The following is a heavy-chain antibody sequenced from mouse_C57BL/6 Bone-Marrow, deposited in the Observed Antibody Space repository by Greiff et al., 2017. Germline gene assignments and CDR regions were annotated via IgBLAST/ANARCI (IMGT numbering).Heavy chain of an antibody. CDR1: GYTFTSYW. Sequence: QVQLQQPGAELVKPGASVTLSCKASGYTFTSYWMHWVKQRPGQGLEWIGMILPNSGSTNYNEKLKSKATLTVDKYSRTAYMQLSSLTSEDYAVDYCASSGDYDDRVGTYWGQGTLVTVSA. CDR3: ASSGDYDDRVGTY. V-gene: IGHV1-64*01. J-gene: IGHJ3*01. D-gene: IGHD2-4*01. CDR2: ILPNSGST.